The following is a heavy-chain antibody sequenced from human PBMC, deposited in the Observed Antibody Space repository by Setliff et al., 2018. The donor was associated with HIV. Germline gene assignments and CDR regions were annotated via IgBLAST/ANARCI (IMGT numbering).Heavy chain of an antibody. V-gene: IGHV4-59*01. J-gene: IGHJ6*02. D-gene: IGHD5-12*01. CDR2: IYNSGYT. Sequence: SETLSLTCSRRVSGTPISSYYWNWIRQPPGKGLEWIRYIYNSGYTNYKPSLKSRVTISLDTSKNQFSLNLRSVTAADTAVYYCARGDGYRGNDAYYDSGMDVWGQGITVTVSS. CDR1: GTPISSYY. CDR3: ARGDGYRGNDAYYDSGMDV.